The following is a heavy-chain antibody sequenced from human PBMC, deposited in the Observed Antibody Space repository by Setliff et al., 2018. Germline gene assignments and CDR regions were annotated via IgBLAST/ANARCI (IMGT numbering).Heavy chain of an antibody. CDR2: IIPIFGTA. CDR3: AREKGYYFDSTNYYYYFDY. J-gene: IGHJ4*02. Sequence: ASVKVSCKASGGTFSSYAISWVRQAPGQGLEWMGGIIPIFGTANYAQKFQGRVTITTDESTSTAYMELSSLRPEDTAVYYCAREKGYYFDSTNYYYYFDYWGQGTLVTVSS. V-gene: IGHV1-69*05. CDR1: GGTFSSYA. D-gene: IGHD3-22*01.